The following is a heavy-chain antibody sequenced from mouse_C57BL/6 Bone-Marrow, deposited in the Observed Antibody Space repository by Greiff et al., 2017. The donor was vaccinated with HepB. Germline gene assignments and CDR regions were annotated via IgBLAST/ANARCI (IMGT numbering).Heavy chain of an antibody. CDR1: GYTFTDYN. D-gene: IGHD2-1*01. V-gene: IGHV1-18*01. J-gene: IGHJ4*01. CDR3: ARPNYSYYYAMDY. Sequence: VQLQQSGPELVKPGASVKIPCKASGYTFTDYNMDWVKQSHGKSLEWIGDINPNNGGTIYNQKFKGKATLTVDKSSSTAYTELRSLTSEDTAVYYCARPNYSYYYAMDYWGQGTSVTVSS. CDR2: INPNNGGT.